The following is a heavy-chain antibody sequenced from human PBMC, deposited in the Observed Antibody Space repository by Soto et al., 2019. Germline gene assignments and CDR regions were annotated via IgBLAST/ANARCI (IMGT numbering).Heavy chain of an antibody. D-gene: IGHD3-9*01. J-gene: IGHJ4*02. CDR3: ARQGTYDILTGYYPDY. CDR1: GGSISSYY. CDR2: IYYTGST. Sequence: TSETLSLTCTVSGGSISSYYWSWIRQPPGKGLEWIGSIYYTGSTNYNPSLKSRATISVDTSKNQFSLELTSVTAADTAVYYCARQGTYDILTGYYPDYWGQGTLVTVSS. V-gene: IGHV4-59*08.